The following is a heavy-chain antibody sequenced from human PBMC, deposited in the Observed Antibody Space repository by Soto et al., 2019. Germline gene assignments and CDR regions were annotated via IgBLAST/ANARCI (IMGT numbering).Heavy chain of an antibody. CDR3: GRTVKYWYRSGWYGGFDP. V-gene: IGHV4-34*01. J-gene: IGHJ5*02. CDR2: INDGGTT. Sequence: QVQLQQWGAGLLKPSETLYLTCAVYGGSFSGYYWSWIRRPPGKGLEYIGEINDGGTTNYNPSLTSPVTISVDTCKKLFPLELNSVTAADTAVYYWGRTVKYWYRSGWYGGFDPWGQGTLVP. D-gene: IGHD6-19*01. CDR1: GGSFSGYY.